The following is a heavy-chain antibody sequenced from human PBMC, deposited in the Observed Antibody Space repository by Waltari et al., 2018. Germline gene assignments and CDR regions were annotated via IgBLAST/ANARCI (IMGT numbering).Heavy chain of an antibody. V-gene: IGHV4-39*02. CDR3: ARPGRVGGGSLMALDY. CDR1: GDSISSTSYY. D-gene: IGHD2-15*01. Sequence: QLHLQESGPGLVKPSETLSLTCSVSGDSISSTSYYWGWIRQPPGKGLEWIGSFVYNANTYSNPSLKSRVSISVDTSKNHFSLQLMSVTAADTAIYYCARPGRVGGGSLMALDYWGQGTLVTVSS. J-gene: IGHJ4*02. CDR2: FVYNANT.